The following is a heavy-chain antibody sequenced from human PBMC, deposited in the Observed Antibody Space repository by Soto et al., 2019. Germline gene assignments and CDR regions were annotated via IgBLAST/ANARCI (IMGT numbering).Heavy chain of an antibody. CDR2: ISAHNGNT. Sequence: QAHLVQSGPEVKKPGASVKVSCKGSGYIFTSYGIAWVRQAPGQGLEWMGWISAHNGNTEYAQKFQGRVTVTRDTSTSTAYLELRSLRSDDTAFYYCARGSYGDYWGQGALVTVSS. CDR3: ARGSYGDY. D-gene: IGHD3-10*01. J-gene: IGHJ4*02. V-gene: IGHV1-18*01. CDR1: GYIFTSYG.